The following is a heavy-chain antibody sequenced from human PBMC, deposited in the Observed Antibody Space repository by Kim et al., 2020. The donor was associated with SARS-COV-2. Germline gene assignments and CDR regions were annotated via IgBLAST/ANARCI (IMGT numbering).Heavy chain of an antibody. D-gene: IGHD2-2*01. J-gene: IGHJ3*02. V-gene: IGHV4-31*02. CDR3: AREIIEPGVTDAFDI. Sequence: NPSIQSRVTISVETPKNQFSLKMDAVSAADTAVYYCAREIIEPGVTDAFDIWGQGTMVTVSS.